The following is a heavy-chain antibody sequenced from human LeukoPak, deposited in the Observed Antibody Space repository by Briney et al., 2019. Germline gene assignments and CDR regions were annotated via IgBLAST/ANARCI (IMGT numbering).Heavy chain of an antibody. Sequence: PSETLSLTCTVSGGSISSYYWSWIRQPAGEGLEWIGRIYTSGSTNYNPSLKSRVTMSVDTSKNQFSLKLSSVTAADTAVYYCARSQLYDYRRRELLYYFDYWGQGTLVTVSS. CDR3: ARSQLYDYRRRELLYYFDY. D-gene: IGHD4-11*01. CDR2: IYTSGST. J-gene: IGHJ4*02. CDR1: GGSISSYY. V-gene: IGHV4-4*07.